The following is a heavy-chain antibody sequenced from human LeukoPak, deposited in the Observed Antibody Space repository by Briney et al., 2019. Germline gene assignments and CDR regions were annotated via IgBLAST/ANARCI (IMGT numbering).Heavy chain of an antibody. CDR3: AKDPRRTAVTGAYYFDY. J-gene: IGHJ4*02. D-gene: IGHD6-19*01. V-gene: IGHV3-23*01. CDR1: GLTFSSLA. CDR2: ISGSGGST. Sequence: GGSLRLSCAASGLTFSSLAMSWFRQAQGKGLEWVPAISGSGGSTYYADSVKGRFTISRDNSKNTLSLQMNTLRAEDTAVYYCAKDPRRTAVTGAYYFDYWGQGTLVTVSS.